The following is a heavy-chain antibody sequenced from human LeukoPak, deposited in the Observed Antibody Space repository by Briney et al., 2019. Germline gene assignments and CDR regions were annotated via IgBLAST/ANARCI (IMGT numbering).Heavy chain of an antibody. D-gene: IGHD3-22*01. CDR1: GYTFTSYG. CDR2: ISAYNGNT. CDR3: ARARSPSSGYLLRDHNWFDP. J-gene: IGHJ5*02. V-gene: IGHV1-18*01. Sequence: ASVKVSCKASGYTFTSYGISWVRQAPGQGLEWMGWISAYNGNTNYAQKLQGRVTMTTDTSTSTAYMELRSLRSDDTAVYYCARARSPSSGYLLRDHNWFDPWGQGTLVIVSS.